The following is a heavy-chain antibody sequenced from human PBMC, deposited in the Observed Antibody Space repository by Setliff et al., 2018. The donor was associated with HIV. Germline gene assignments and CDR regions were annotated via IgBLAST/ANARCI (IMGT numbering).Heavy chain of an antibody. Sequence: PSETLSLTCTVSGGSISSYYWSWIRQPPGKGLEWIGYIYYSGSTNYNPSLKSRVTISVDTPKNQFSLKLSSVTAADTAVYYCARVRYSSGWYSHAFDIWGQGTMVTVSS. CDR3: ARVRYSSGWYSHAFDI. CDR1: GGSISSYY. D-gene: IGHD6-19*01. CDR2: IYYSGST. J-gene: IGHJ3*02. V-gene: IGHV4-59*01.